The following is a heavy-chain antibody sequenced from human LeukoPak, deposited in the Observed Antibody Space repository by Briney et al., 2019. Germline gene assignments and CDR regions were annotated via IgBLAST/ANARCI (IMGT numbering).Heavy chain of an antibody. Sequence: GGSLRLSCAASGFSFSFYSMNWVRQAPGKGLEWVSYISSSSSTTYYADSVKGRFTISRDNAKDSLYLQMNSLRAEDTAVYYCARPRASSSRSAFDIWGQGTMVTVSS. D-gene: IGHD6-13*01. CDR3: ARPRASSSRSAFDI. CDR2: ISSSSSTT. V-gene: IGHV3-48*04. CDR1: GFSFSFYS. J-gene: IGHJ3*02.